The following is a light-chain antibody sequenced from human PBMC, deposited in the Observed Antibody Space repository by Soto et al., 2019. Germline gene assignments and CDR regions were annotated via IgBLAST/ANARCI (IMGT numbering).Light chain of an antibody. CDR2: AAS. J-gene: IGKJ3*01. CDR1: QGISSY. Sequence: DIQLTQSPSFLSASVGDGVTITCLASQGISSYLAWYQQKPGKAPKLLIYAASTLQSGVPSRFSGSGSGTHFTFTISSLQPEDTATYYCQQYDILPLTFGPGTKVDIK. V-gene: IGKV1-9*01. CDR3: QQYDILPLT.